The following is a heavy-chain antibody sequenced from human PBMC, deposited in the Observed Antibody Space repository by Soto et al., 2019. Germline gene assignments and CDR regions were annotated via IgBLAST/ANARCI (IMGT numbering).Heavy chain of an antibody. CDR1: GFTFSRFG. CDR2: IWYDGSNT. Sequence: GGSLRLSCAASGFTFSRFGMHWVRQAPDKGLEWVAVIWYDGSNTYYADSVKGRFTISRDNSKNTLYLQMTSLRAEDTGLYYCAIQYRNSSAADYWGQGTLVTVSS. CDR3: AIQYRNSSAADY. D-gene: IGHD6-6*01. J-gene: IGHJ4*02. V-gene: IGHV3-33*01.